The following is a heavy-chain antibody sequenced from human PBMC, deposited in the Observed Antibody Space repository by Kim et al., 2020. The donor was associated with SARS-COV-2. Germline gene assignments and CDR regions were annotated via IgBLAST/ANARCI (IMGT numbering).Heavy chain of an antibody. V-gene: IGHV3-72*01. Sequence: GGSLRLSCAASGFICSDYYMDWVRQAPGKGLEWVGRIRNKAKSYTTEYAASVRGRFTISSDDSKNSLFLQMNSLKTADTAVYYCARAHKGMDLCGQGTTVAVS. CDR2: IRNKAKSYTT. CDR1: GFICSDYY. CDR3: ARAHKGMDL. J-gene: IGHJ6*02.